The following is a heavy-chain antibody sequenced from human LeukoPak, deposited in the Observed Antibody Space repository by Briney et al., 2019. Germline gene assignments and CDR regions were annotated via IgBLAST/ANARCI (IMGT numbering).Heavy chain of an antibody. Sequence: SETLSLTCTVSGGAISSSDYYWGWVRQPPGKGLEWIGSIYHSGSSYDNPSLKSRVAMSVDTSKNQFSLRLTSVTAADTAVYCCARGGYYDSSGKYYFDYWGQGTLVTVSS. CDR2: IYHSGSS. V-gene: IGHV4-39*07. D-gene: IGHD3-22*01. CDR3: ARGGYYDSSGKYYFDY. J-gene: IGHJ4*02. CDR1: GGAISSSDYY.